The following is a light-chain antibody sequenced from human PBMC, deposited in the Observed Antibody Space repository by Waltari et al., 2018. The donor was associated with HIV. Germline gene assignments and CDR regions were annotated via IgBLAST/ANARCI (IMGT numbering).Light chain of an antibody. Sequence: PGERATLFCRASQSFSNSYLAWYQRKPGQPPRLLIYATSSRATGIPDRFSGSGSGTDFILTISRLEPEDFAVYYCQQYGSSPRTFGQGTKVEMK. CDR1: QSFSNSY. CDR2: ATS. J-gene: IGKJ1*01. CDR3: QQYGSSPRT. V-gene: IGKV3-20*01.